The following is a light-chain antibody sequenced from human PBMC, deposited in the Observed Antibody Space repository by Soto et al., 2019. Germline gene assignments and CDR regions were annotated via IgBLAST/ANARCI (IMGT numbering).Light chain of an antibody. J-gene: IGKJ5*01. Sequence: EIVLTQSPGTLSLSPGERATLSCRASQSVSSSYLAWYKQKPGQAPRLLIYGASSRATGIPDRFSGSGYGTDFTLTISILEPEDFAVYYCQQYGSSPQTFGQGTRLEIK. CDR2: GAS. CDR1: QSVSSSY. V-gene: IGKV3-20*01. CDR3: QQYGSSPQT.